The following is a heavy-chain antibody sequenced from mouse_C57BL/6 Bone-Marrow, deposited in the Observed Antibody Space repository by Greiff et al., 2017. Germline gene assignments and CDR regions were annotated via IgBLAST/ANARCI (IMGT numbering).Heavy chain of an antibody. Sequence: QVQLKQPGAELVMPGASVKLSCKASGYTFTSYWMHWVKQRPGQGLEWIGEIDPSDSYTNYNQKFKGKSTLTVDKSSSTAYMQLSSLTSEDSSVYYCAREDDGYHWYFDVWGTGTTVTVSS. CDR2: IDPSDSYT. V-gene: IGHV1-69*01. CDR1: GYTFTSYW. CDR3: AREDDGYHWYFDV. D-gene: IGHD2-3*01. J-gene: IGHJ1*03.